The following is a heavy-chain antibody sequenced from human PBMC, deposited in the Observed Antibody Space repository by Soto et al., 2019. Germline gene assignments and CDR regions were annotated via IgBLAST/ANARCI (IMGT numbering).Heavy chain of an antibody. CDR3: ARHFPWGGAVIAAQRGYYYYGMDV. CDR1: GYSFTSYW. J-gene: IGHJ6*02. D-gene: IGHD6-13*01. Sequence: GESLKISCKGSGYSFTSYWIGWVRQMPGKGLEWMGIIYPGDSDTRYSPSFQGQVTISADKSISTAYLQWSSLKASDTAIYYCARHFPWGGAVIAAQRGYYYYGMDVWGQGTTVTVSS. CDR2: IYPGDSDT. V-gene: IGHV5-51*01.